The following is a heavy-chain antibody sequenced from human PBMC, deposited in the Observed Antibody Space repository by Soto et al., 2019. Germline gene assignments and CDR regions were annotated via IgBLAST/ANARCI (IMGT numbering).Heavy chain of an antibody. CDR3: ARATTVVTPSDY. CDR1: GGSISSSNW. J-gene: IGHJ4*02. Sequence: SETLSLTCAVSGGSISSSNWWSCVRQPPGKGLEWIGDIYYSGSTYYNPSLKSRVTISVDTSKNQFSLKLSSVTAADTAVYYCARATTVVTPSDYWGQGTLVTVSS. D-gene: IGHD4-17*01. V-gene: IGHV4-4*02. CDR2: IYYSGST.